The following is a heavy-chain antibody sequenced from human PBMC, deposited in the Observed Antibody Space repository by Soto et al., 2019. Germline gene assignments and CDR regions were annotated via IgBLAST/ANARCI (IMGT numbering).Heavy chain of an antibody. CDR2: IYYTGTT. Sequence: PSETLSLTCNVSGGSITSSSYYWGWIRQPPGKGLEWIGDIYYTGTTHYNPSLKSRVTISVDTSKNQFSLKLSSVTAADTSVYYCARLKGAHFITTYNWFDPWGQGIQVTVYS. V-gene: IGHV4-39*01. D-gene: IGHD1-26*01. CDR1: GGSITSSSYY. J-gene: IGHJ5*02. CDR3: ARLKGAHFITTYNWFDP.